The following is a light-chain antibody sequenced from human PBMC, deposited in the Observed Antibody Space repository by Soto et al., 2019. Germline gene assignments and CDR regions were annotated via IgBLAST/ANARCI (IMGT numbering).Light chain of an antibody. CDR2: AAS. Sequence: DIQMTQSPSSLSASVGDRVTLTCRASQSVSKYLNWYQQKQGKAPKLLIYAASSLQSGVPSRFSGSGSGTDFTLTISILQREDFGTWYYQQSYSTPGTIGQGTRL. V-gene: IGKV1-39*01. J-gene: IGKJ5*01. CDR1: QSVSKY. CDR3: QQSYSTPGT.